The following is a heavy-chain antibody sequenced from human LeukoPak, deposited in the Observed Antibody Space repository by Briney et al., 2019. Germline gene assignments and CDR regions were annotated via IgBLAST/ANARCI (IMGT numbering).Heavy chain of an antibody. CDR2: FDPESGET. V-gene: IGHV1-24*01. CDR3: ATDLGDSDNYLNDASDL. Sequence: ASVKVSCKVSGYSLTELSIHWVRQAPGTGLEWMGGFDPESGETIYAEQFEARVTMTEDTSTDTAYMELSSLRSEDTGLYFCATDLGDSDNYLNDASDLWGQGTMVTVS. D-gene: IGHD3-22*01. J-gene: IGHJ3*01. CDR1: GYSLTELS.